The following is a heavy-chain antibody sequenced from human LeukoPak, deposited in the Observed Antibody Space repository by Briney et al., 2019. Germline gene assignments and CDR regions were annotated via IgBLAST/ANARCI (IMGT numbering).Heavy chain of an antibody. Sequence: SETLSLTCTVSGGSISSYYWSWIRQPPGKGLEWIGYIYYSGSTNYNPSLKSRVTISVDTSKNQFSLKLSSVTAADTAVYYCARLPKERYSGYEYYYGMDVWGQGTTVTVSS. V-gene: IGHV4-59*08. CDR3: ARLPKERYSGYEYYYGMDV. J-gene: IGHJ6*02. D-gene: IGHD5-12*01. CDR2: IYYSGST. CDR1: GGSISSYY.